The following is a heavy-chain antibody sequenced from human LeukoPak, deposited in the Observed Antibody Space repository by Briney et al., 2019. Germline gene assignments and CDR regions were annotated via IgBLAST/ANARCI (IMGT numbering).Heavy chain of an antibody. CDR3: ATEKYCSSTSCYRDFDY. Sequence: ASVTVSRKFSGYTLTELSLHWVRQAPAKGREGVGGFDTEDGETIYEQKLQGRVTMTEDTSTDTAYMELSSLRSEDTAVYYCATEKYCSSTSCYRDFDYWGQGTLVTVSS. D-gene: IGHD2-2*02. CDR2: FDTEDGET. V-gene: IGHV1-24*01. J-gene: IGHJ4*02. CDR1: GYTLTELS.